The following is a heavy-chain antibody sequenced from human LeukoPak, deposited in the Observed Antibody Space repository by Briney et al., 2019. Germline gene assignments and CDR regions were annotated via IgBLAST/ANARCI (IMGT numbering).Heavy chain of an antibody. Sequence: SETLSLTCTVSGGSISSYYWSWIRQPPGKGLEWIGYIYYSGSTNYNPPLKSRVTISVDTSKNQFSLKLSSVTAADTAVYYCARGVYIAAAQYAYWGQGTLVTVSS. CDR3: ARGVYIAAAQYAY. D-gene: IGHD6-13*01. J-gene: IGHJ4*02. CDR2: IYYSGST. V-gene: IGHV4-59*01. CDR1: GGSISSYY.